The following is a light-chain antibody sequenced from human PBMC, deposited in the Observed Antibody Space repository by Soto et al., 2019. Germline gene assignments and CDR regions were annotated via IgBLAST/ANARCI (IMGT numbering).Light chain of an antibody. CDR3: CSYATSSPYV. J-gene: IGLJ1*01. V-gene: IGLV2-14*01. CDR2: EVS. CDR1: SSDVGGYTY. Sequence: QSALTQPASVSGSPGQSITISRTGTSSDVGGYTYVSWYQHHPGKAPKLMIYEVSNRPSGVSNRFSGSKSGNTASLTISGLQAEDEADYYCCSYATSSPYVFGTGTKVTVL.